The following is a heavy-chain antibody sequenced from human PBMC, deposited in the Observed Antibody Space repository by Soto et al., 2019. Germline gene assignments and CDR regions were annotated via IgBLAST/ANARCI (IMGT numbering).Heavy chain of an antibody. CDR3: AKDQGIVVVPAAIWS. D-gene: IGHD2-2*02. Sequence: GGSLRLSCAASGFTFSSYAMSWVRQAPGKGLEWVSAISGSGGSTYYADSVKGRFTISRDNSKNTLYLQMNSLGAEDTAVYYCAKDQGIVVVPAAIWSWGQGTLVTVSS. V-gene: IGHV3-23*01. CDR1: GFTFSSYA. J-gene: IGHJ4*02. CDR2: ISGSGGST.